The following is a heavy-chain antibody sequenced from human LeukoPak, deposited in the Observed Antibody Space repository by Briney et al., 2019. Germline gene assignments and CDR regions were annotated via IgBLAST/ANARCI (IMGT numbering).Heavy chain of an antibody. V-gene: IGHV3-66*02. Sequence: GGSLRLSCAASGFTVSSNYMSWVRQAPGQGLEWVSVIYSGGSTYYADSVKGRFTISSDNSKNTLYLQMNSLRAEDTAVYYCARDARVYDSSGYHYSHFDYWGQGTLVTVSS. CDR3: ARDARVYDSSGYHYSHFDY. J-gene: IGHJ4*02. D-gene: IGHD3-22*01. CDR1: GFTVSSNY. CDR2: IYSGGST.